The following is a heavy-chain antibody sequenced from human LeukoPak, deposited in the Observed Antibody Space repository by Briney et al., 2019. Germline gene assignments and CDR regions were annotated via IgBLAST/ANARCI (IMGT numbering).Heavy chain of an antibody. CDR2: ISSSSSTI. CDR1: GFTSSSYA. V-gene: IGHV3-48*02. Sequence: GGSLRLSCAASGFTSSSYAMSWVRQAPGKGLEWVSYISSSSSTIYYADSVQGRFTISRDNAKNSLYLQMNSLRDEDTAVYYCARGPYGSSWINNWFDPWAREPWSPSPQ. D-gene: IGHD6-13*01. CDR3: ARGPYGSSWINNWFDP. J-gene: IGHJ5*02.